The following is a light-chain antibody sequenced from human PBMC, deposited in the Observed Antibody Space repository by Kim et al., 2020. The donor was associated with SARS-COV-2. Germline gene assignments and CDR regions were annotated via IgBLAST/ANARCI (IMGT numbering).Light chain of an antibody. Sequence: SYELTQPPSVSVSPGQTASITCSGDKLGDKYACWYQQKPGQSPVLVIYQDSKRPSGIPERFSGSNSGNTATLTISRTQAMDEADYYCQAWDSSIFWVFGGGTQLTVL. CDR3: QAWDSSIFWV. CDR2: QDS. V-gene: IGLV3-1*01. J-gene: IGLJ3*02. CDR1: KLGDKY.